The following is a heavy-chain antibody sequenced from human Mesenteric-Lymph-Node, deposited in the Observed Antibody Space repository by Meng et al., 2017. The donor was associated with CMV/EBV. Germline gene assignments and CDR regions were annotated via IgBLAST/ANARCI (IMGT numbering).Heavy chain of an antibody. J-gene: IGHJ4*02. CDR3: ARSYDFWSGPGFY. V-gene: IGHV4-59*01. Sequence: GSLRLSCTVSGGSISSYYWSWIRQPPGKGLEWIGYIYYSGSTNYNPSLKSRVTISVDTSKNQFSLKLSSVTAADTAVYYCARSYDFWSGPGFYWGQGTLVTVSS. D-gene: IGHD3-3*01. CDR2: IYYSGST. CDR1: GGSISSYY.